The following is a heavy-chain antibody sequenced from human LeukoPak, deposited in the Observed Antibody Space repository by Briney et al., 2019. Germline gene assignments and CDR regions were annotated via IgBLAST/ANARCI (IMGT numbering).Heavy chain of an antibody. CDR1: GGSVSSGSYY. D-gene: IGHD3-9*01. CDR3: AGDWRSNYDILTGYSIYYYYGMDV. J-gene: IGHJ6*02. Sequence: SETLSLTCTVSGGSVSSGSYYWSWIRQPPGKGLEWIGYIYYSGSTNYNPSLKSRVTISVDTSKNQFSLKLSSVTAADTAVYYCAGDWRSNYDILTGYSIYYYYGMDVWGQGTTVTVSS. CDR2: IYYSGST. V-gene: IGHV4-61*01.